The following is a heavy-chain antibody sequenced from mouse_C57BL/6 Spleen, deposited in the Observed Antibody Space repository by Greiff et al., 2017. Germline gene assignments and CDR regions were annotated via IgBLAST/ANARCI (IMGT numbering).Heavy chain of an antibody. CDR3: ARPGYYVEFFAY. CDR2: IDPSDSYT. Sequence: QVQLQQPGAELVMPGASVKLSCKASGYTFTSTWMHWVKQRPGQGLEWIGEIDPSDSYTNYNQKFKGKSTLTVDKSSSTAYMQLSSLTSEDSAVYYCARPGYYVEFFAYWGQGTLVTVSA. V-gene: IGHV1-69*01. CDR1: GYTFTSTW. J-gene: IGHJ3*01. D-gene: IGHD2-3*01.